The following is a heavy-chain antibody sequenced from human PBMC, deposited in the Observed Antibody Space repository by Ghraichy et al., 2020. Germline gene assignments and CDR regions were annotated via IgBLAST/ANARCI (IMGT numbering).Heavy chain of an antibody. CDR3: AKNHRRTTTIGDDAFDI. CDR1: GGSFSGYY. J-gene: IGHJ3*02. V-gene: IGHV4-34*01. Sequence: SQTLSLTCAVYGGSFSGYYWSWIRQPPGKGLEWIGEINHSGSTNYNPSLKSRVTISVDTSKNQFSLKLSSVTAADTAVYYCAKNHRRTTTIGDDAFDIWGQGTMVTVSS. D-gene: IGHD3-10*01. CDR2: INHSGST.